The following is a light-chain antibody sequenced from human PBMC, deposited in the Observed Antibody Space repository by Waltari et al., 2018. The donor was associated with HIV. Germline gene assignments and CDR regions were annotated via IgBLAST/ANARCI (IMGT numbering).Light chain of an antibody. CDR3: TSYTTSDTLR. J-gene: IGLJ3*02. CDR2: EVS. CDR1: SSDFGFDNY. V-gene: IGLV2-14*03. Sequence: QSVLTQPASVSGSPGQSVTISCTGTSSDFGFDNYVSWYQQYPGQAPTHILYEVSSQHSGCYDRFSGSKSGNTAPLTISGLQNEDEADYFCTSYTTSDTLRFGGGTKVTVL.